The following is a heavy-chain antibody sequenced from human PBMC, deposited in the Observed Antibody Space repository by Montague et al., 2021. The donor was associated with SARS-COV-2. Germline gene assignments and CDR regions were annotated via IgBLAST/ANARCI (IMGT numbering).Heavy chain of an antibody. CDR2: IFHSGIT. J-gene: IGHJ5*02. V-gene: IGHV4-59*13. CDR3: ARTAYNWNDWFDP. CDR1: GGSISSYY. Sequence: SETLSLTCSVSGGSISSYYWSWIRQSPGKGLEWIGYIFHSGITDXNPSLRSRVTISVDMSKNQFSLQLNSVTAADSAVYYCARTAYNWNDWFDPWGQGTLVTVSS. D-gene: IGHD1-20*01.